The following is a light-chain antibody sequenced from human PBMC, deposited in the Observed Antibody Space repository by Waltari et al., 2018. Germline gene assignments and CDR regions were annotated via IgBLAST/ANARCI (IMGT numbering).Light chain of an antibody. J-gene: IGKJ5*01. V-gene: IGKV1-39*01. CDR3: QQSYSTPPT. CDR1: QSIGNF. Sequence: DIQMTQSPSSLSASVGDRVTITCRSSQSIGNFLNWYQQKPGKAPNLLIYAASSLQSGVPSRFSGSGSGTGFTLTISSLQPEDFATYYCQQSYSTPPTFGQGTRLETK. CDR2: AAS.